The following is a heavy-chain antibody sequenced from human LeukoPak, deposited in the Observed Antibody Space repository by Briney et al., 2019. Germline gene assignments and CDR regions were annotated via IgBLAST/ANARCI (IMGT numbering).Heavy chain of an antibody. D-gene: IGHD3-9*01. V-gene: IGHV1-46*01. CDR3: ARAGNLDAFSNAFDI. CDR1: GYTFTSYY. J-gene: IGHJ3*02. CDR2: INPSGGST. Sequence: ASVKVSCKASGYTFTSYYMHWVRQAPGQGLEWMGIINPSGGSTSYAQKFQGRVTMTRDTSTSTVYMELSSLRSEDTAVYYCARAGNLDAFSNAFDIWAQGTMVTVSS.